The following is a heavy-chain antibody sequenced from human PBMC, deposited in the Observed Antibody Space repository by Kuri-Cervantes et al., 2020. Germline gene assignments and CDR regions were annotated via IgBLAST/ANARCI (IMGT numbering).Heavy chain of an antibody. V-gene: IGHV3-9*01. CDR1: GFTFDDYA. Sequence: SLKISCAASGFTFDDYAMHWVRQAPGKGLEWVSGISWNSGSIGYADSVKGRFTISRDNAKNSLYLQMNSLRAEDTALYYCAKANWNYEGRVAFDIWGQGTTVTVSS. J-gene: IGHJ3*02. D-gene: IGHD1-7*01. CDR3: AKANWNYEGRVAFDI. CDR2: ISWNSGSI.